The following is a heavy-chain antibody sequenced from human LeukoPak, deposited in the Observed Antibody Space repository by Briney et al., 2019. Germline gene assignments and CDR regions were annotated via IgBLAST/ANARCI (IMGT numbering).Heavy chain of an antibody. J-gene: IGHJ4*02. V-gene: IGHV3-23*01. CDR1: GFTLSSYA. D-gene: IGHD6-6*01. Sequence: GGSLRLSCAASGFTLSSYAMSWVRQAPGKGLEWVSAISDTGNTYHADSVKGRFTISRDSSKNTLFLQMNRLRPEDAAVYYCAKGKYSSSSFGYWGQGTLVTVSS. CDR2: ISDTGNT. CDR3: AKGKYSSSSFGY.